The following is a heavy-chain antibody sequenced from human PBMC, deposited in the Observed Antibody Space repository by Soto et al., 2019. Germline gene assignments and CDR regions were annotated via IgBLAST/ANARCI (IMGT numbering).Heavy chain of an antibody. CDR3: ARRSGDRSRSYGLDV. D-gene: IGHD3-10*01. J-gene: IGHJ6*02. V-gene: IGHV5-51*01. CDR2: IYPSDSDT. CDR1: GYSFTTYW. Sequence: GESLKISCKGSGYSFTTYWIGWVRQMPGKGLEWMGIIYPSDSDTRYSPSFQGQVTISADKSINTAYLQWSSLKASDTAMYYCARRSGDRSRSYGLDVWGQGTTVTVSS.